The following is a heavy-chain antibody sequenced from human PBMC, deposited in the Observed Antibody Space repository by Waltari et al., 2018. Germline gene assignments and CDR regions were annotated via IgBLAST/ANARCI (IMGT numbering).Heavy chain of an antibody. CDR3: VTGIDGGEGGYYGMDV. V-gene: IGHV3-48*03. Sequence: EVQLVESGGGLVQPGGSLRLSCAASGFTFSSYEMNWVRQAPGKGLEWVSYISSSGSTIYYADSVKGRFTISRDNAKNSLYLQMNSLRAEDTAVYYCVTGIDGGEGGYYGMDVWGQGTTVTVSS. D-gene: IGHD1-20*01. J-gene: IGHJ6*02. CDR2: ISSSGSTI. CDR1: GFTFSSYE.